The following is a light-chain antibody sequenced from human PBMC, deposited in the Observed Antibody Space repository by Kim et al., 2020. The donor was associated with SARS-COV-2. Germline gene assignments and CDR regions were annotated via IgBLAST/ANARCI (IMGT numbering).Light chain of an antibody. CDR3: QTWGTGIVV. CDR2: VNSDGSH. CDR1: SGNSSYA. V-gene: IGLV4-69*01. Sequence: ASVKLACTLSSGNSSYAIAWHQQQPEKGPRYLMKVNSDGSHSKGDGIPDRFSGSNSGAERFLTISSLQSEDEADYYCQTWGTGIVVFGGGTQVTVL. J-gene: IGLJ2*01.